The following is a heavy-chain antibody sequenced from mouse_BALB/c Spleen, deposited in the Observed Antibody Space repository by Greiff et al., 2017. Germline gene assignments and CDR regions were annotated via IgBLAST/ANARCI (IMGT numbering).Heavy chain of an antibody. V-gene: IGHV1S56*01. CDR1: GYTFTSYY. J-gene: IGHJ4*01. CDR3: ARSTYYYGSSYKGYAMDY. D-gene: IGHD1-1*01. CDR2: IYPGNVNT. Sequence: QVQLQQSGPELVKPGASVRISCKASGYTFTSYYIHWVKQRPGQGLEWIGWIYPGNVNTKYNEKFKGKATLTADKSSSTAYMQLSSLTSEDSAVYFCARSTYYYGSSYKGYAMDYWGQGTSVTVSS.